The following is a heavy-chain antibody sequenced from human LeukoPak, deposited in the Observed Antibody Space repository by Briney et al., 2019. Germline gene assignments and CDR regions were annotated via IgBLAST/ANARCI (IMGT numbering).Heavy chain of an antibody. CDR2: INPSGGST. D-gene: IGHD6-13*01. V-gene: IGHV1-46*01. CDR3: ARAPVSYSSSWPNWFDP. CDR1: GYTFTGYY. Sequence: ASVKVSCKASGYTFTGYYMHWVRQAPGQGLEWMGIINPSGGSTSYAQKFQGRVTMTRDTSTSTVYMELSSLRSEDTAVYYCARAPVSYSSSWPNWFDPWGQGTLVTVSS. J-gene: IGHJ5*02.